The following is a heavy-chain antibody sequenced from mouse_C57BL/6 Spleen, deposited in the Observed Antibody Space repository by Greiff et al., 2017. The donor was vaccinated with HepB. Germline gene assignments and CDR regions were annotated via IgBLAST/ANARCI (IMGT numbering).Heavy chain of an antibody. D-gene: IGHD1-1*01. J-gene: IGHJ1*03. Sequence: DVMLVESGGGLVKPGGSLKLSCAASGFTFSSYTMSWVRQTPEKRLEWVATISGGGGNTYYPDSVKGRFTISRDNAKNTLYLQMSSLRSEDTALYYCARHTPLLRYFDVWGTGTTVTVSS. CDR1: GFTFSSYT. V-gene: IGHV5-9*01. CDR3: ARHTPLLRYFDV. CDR2: ISGGGGNT.